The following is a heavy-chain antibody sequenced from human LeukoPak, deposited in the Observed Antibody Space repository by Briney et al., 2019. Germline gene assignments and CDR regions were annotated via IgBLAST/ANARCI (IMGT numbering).Heavy chain of an antibody. CDR1: GYTFTSYY. V-gene: IGHV1-46*01. CDR3: ARVKEGDSSGYYFFDY. J-gene: IGHJ4*02. Sequence: ASVKVSCKASGYTFTSYYMHWVRQSPGQGLEWMGIINPSGGSTSYAQKFQGRVTMTRDTSTSTVYMELSSLRSEGTAVYYCARVKEGDSSGYYFFDYWGQGTLVTVSS. CDR2: INPSGGST. D-gene: IGHD3-22*01.